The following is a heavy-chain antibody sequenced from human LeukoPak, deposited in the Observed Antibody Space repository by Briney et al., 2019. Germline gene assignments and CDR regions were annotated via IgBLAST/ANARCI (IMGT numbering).Heavy chain of an antibody. CDR2: IHYTGST. CDR1: GGSISSSTYF. V-gene: IGHV4-61*05. J-gene: IGHJ5*02. CDR3: ARGGYYGSGNDFRFDP. D-gene: IGHD3-10*01. Sequence: SETLSLTCTVSGGSISSSTYFWGWIRQPPGKGLECIGYIHYTGSTNYNPSLKSRVTISVDTSKNQFSLKLSSVTAADTAIYYCARGGYYGSGNDFRFDPWGQGTLVTVSS.